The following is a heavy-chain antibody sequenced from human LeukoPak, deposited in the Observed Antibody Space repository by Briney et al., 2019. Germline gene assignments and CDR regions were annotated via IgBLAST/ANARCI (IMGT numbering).Heavy chain of an antibody. D-gene: IGHD5-24*01. CDR3: ARDRVGDGYNFGFYFDY. CDR2: IIPLFGTA. CDR1: RGTFSTYA. V-gene: IGHV1-69*13. Sequence: GVSVKVSCKASRGTFSTYAIFWVRQAPGQGLEWVGGIIPLFGTAHYAQKFQGRLKLTADESTSIAYLELTSLTSEDTAVYYCARDRVGDGYNFGFYFDYWGQGTLITVSS. J-gene: IGHJ4*02.